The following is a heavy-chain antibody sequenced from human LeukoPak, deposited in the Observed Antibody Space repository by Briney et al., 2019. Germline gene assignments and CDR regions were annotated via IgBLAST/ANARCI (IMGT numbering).Heavy chain of an antibody. CDR1: GFTFDDYA. Sequence: PGGSLRLSCAASGFTFDDYAMHWVRHAPGKGLEWVSGISWNSGSIGYADSVKGRFTVPRDNAKNSLYLQMNSLRAEDTALYYCAKDSVLDTMVDSFWGAFDIWGQGTMVTVSS. V-gene: IGHV3-9*01. J-gene: IGHJ3*02. CDR2: ISWNSGSI. CDR3: AKDSVLDTMVDSFWGAFDI. D-gene: IGHD3-10*01.